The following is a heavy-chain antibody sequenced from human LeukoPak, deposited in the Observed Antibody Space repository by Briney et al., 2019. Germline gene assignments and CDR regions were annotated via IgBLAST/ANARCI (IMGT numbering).Heavy chain of an antibody. D-gene: IGHD4-17*01. J-gene: IGHJ3*02. V-gene: IGHV4-59*08. CDR3: ARQNYGDYVYAFDI. Sequence: SETLSLTCTVSGGSITNYYWTWIRQPPGKGLEWIGYIHYSGSTYYNPSLKSRVTISVDTSENQFSLKLSSVTAADTAVYYCARQNYGDYVYAFDIWGQGTMVTVSS. CDR1: GGSITNYY. CDR2: IHYSGST.